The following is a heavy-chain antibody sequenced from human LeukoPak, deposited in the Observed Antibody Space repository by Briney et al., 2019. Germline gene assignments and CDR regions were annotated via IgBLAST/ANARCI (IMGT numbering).Heavy chain of an antibody. D-gene: IGHD7-27*01. CDR2: INPNTGAT. CDR1: GYTFTSYY. CDR3: ARDQTGDGFDC. J-gene: IGHJ4*02. Sequence: GASVKVSCKTSGYTFTSYYMNWVRQAPGQGLEWMGWINPNTGATNYAQKFQGRVTMTRDTSISTAYMELSRLRSDDTAVYYCARDQTGDGFDCWGQGTLVTVSS. V-gene: IGHV1-2*02.